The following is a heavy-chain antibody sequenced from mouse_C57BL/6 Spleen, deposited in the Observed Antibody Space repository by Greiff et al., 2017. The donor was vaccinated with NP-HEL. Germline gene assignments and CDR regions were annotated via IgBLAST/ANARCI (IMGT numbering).Heavy chain of an antibody. CDR3: ARGYYGSYWYFDG. J-gene: IGHJ1*03. V-gene: IGHV1-47*01. CDR1: GYTFTTYP. Sequence: QVQLQQSGAELVKPGASVKMSCKASGYTFTTYPLEWMKQHHGKCLEWIGNFHPYTDDTKYNEKFKGKATLTVEKSSSTVYLELSRLTSDDSAVYDCARGYYGSYWYFDGWGKGTTVTVSS. D-gene: IGHD1-1*01. CDR2: FHPYTDDT.